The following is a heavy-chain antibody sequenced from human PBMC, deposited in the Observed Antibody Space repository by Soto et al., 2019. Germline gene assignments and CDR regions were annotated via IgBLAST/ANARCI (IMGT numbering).Heavy chain of an antibody. CDR1: GGSISSGGYY. Sequence: SETLSLTCTVSGGSISSGGYYWSWIRQHPGKGLEWIGYIYHSGSTYYNPSLKSRVTISLDTSKNQFSLKLSSVTAADTAVYYCARGSSIAGLYYGMDVWGQGTTVTVSS. CDR3: ARGSSIAGLYYGMDV. J-gene: IGHJ6*02. CDR2: IYHSGST. V-gene: IGHV4-31*03. D-gene: IGHD6-6*01.